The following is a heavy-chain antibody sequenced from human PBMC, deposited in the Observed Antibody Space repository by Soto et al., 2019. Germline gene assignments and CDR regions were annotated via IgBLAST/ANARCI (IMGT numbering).Heavy chain of an antibody. J-gene: IGHJ4*02. CDR2: IYWDDDK. CDR3: AHLYRAASGTRYYFDY. Sequence: QITLTESGPTLGKPTQTLTLTCTFSGFSFSTSAVRVGWIRQPPGKALEWLALIYWDDDKRYSPFLKTRLTITTDTSTNRVVLTMTNMDPVDTGTYYCAHLYRAASGTRYYFDYWGQGTLVTVSS. CDR1: GFSFSTSAVR. V-gene: IGHV2-5*02. D-gene: IGHD6-13*01.